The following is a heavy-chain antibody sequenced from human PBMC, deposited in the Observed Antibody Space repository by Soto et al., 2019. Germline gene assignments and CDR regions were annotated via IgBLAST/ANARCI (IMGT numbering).Heavy chain of an antibody. D-gene: IGHD2-15*01. CDR3: ARPVVAAPNWFDP. V-gene: IGHV4-39*01. Sequence: SETLSLTCTVSGGSISSGSYYWGWIRQPPGKGLEWIGSIYYSGSTYYNPSLKSRVTISVDTSKNQFSLKLSSVTAADTAVYYCARPVVAAPNWFDPWGQGTLVTVSS. J-gene: IGHJ5*02. CDR1: GGSISSGSYY. CDR2: IYYSGST.